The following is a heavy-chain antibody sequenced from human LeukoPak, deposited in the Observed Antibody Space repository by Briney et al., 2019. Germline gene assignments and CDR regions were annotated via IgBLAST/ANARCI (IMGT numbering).Heavy chain of an antibody. V-gene: IGHV3-23*01. CDR2: ISGSGGST. CDR3: TKAFGPGSSQGVRWFDP. Sequence: GGSLRLSCAASGFTFSSYAMNWVRQAPGKGLEWVSSISGSGGSTYHADAVKGRFTISRDSSKNTLYLQMNSLRAEDTAIYYYTKAFGPGSSQGVRWFDPWGQGTLVTVSS. D-gene: IGHD3/OR15-3a*01. CDR1: GFTFSSYA. J-gene: IGHJ5*02.